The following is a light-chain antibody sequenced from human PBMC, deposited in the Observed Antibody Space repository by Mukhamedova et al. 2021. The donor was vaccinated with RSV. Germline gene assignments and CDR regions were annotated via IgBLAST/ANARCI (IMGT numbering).Light chain of an antibody. J-gene: IGKJ2*01. CDR1: SLLHSNGYNY. CDR2: LGS. CDR3: MQALQTSYT. V-gene: IGKV2-28*01. Sequence: SLLHSNGYNYLDWYLQKPGQSPQLLIYLGSNRASGVPDRFSGSGSGTDFTLKISRVEAEDVGVYYCMQALQTSYTFGQGTKVEI.